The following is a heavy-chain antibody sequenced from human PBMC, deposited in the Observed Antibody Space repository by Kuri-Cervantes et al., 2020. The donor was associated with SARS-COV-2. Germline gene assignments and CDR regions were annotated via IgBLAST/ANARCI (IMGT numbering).Heavy chain of an antibody. J-gene: IGHJ4*02. V-gene: IGHV3-21*01. Sequence: LSLTGAASGFTFDDYGMSWVRQAPGKGLEWVSSISSSSSYIYYADSVKGRFTISRDNAKNSLYLQVDSLRAEDTAVYYCARGISYSGYDLDYWGQGTLVTVSS. CDR1: GFTFDDYG. D-gene: IGHD5-12*01. CDR3: ARGISYSGYDLDY. CDR2: ISSSSSYI.